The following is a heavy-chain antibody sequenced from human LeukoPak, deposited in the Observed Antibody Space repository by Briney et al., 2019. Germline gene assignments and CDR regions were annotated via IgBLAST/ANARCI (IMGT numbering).Heavy chain of an antibody. CDR1: GYTLTELS. V-gene: IGHV1-24*01. CDR3: ATDRCSGGSCYSLPDYYYYGMDV. J-gene: IGHJ6*02. D-gene: IGHD2-15*01. CDR2: FDPEDGET. Sequence: ASVKVSCKVSGYTLTELSMHWVRQAPGKGLEWMGGFDPEDGETIYAQKFQGRVTMTEDTSTDTAYMELSSLRSEDTAVYYCATDRCSGGSCYSLPDYYYYGMDVWGQGTTVTVSS.